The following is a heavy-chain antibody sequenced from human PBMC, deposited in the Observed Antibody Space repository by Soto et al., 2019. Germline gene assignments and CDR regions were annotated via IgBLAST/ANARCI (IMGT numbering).Heavy chain of an antibody. V-gene: IGHV4-34*01. CDR2: INHSGST. CDR3: ARVFLSRGWELHGGLWAFFDY. CDR1: GGSFSGYY. D-gene: IGHD1-26*01. J-gene: IGHJ4*02. Sequence: QVQLLQWGAGLLKPSETLSLTCAVYGGSFSGYYWSWIRQPPGKGLVWIGEINHSGSTNYNPSLKSRVTISVDTSKNQFSLKLSSVTAADTAVYYCARVFLSRGWELHGGLWAFFDYWGQGTLVTVSS.